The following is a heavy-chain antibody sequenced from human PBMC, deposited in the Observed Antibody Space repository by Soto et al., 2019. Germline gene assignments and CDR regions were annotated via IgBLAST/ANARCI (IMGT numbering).Heavy chain of an antibody. CDR2: IYYSGST. CDR1: DGSISTSSYY. CDR3: ARERPDGARLDP. V-gene: IGHV4-30-4*01. D-gene: IGHD6-6*01. Sequence: TLSLTCTVSDGSISTSSYYWSWIRQPPGKGLEWIGYIYYSGSTYYNPSLKSRVTISVDTSKNQFSLKLSSVTAADTAVYYCARERPDGARLDPWGQGTLVTVSS. J-gene: IGHJ5*02.